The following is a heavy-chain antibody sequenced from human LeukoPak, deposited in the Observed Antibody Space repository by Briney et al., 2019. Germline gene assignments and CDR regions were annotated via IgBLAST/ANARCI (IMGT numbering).Heavy chain of an antibody. CDR3: TRDRFLERSPLSRGYYYMDV. CDR1: GFTFGDYA. J-gene: IGHJ6*03. V-gene: IGHV3-49*03. CDR2: IRSKAYGGTT. D-gene: IGHD3-3*01. Sequence: GGSLRLSCTASGFTFGDYAMSWFRQAPGKGLEWVGFIRSKAYGGTTEYAASVKGRFTISRDDSKSIAYLQMNSLKTEDTAVYYCTRDRFLERSPLSRGYYYMDVWGKGTTVTVSS.